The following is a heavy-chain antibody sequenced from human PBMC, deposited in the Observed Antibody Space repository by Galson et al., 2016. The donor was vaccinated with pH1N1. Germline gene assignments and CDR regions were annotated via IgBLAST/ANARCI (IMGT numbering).Heavy chain of an antibody. CDR3: AKGGHYSSFDY. Sequence: SLRLSCAASGFTFSSYVMNWVRHPPGKGLEWVSAIIGSGGSTYYADSVKGRFTISRDNSRNTLFLQMNSLRAEDTAVYYCAKGGHYSSFDYWGQGALVTVSS. CDR2: IIGSGGST. J-gene: IGHJ4*02. CDR1: GFTFSSYV. D-gene: IGHD4-11*01. V-gene: IGHV3-23*01.